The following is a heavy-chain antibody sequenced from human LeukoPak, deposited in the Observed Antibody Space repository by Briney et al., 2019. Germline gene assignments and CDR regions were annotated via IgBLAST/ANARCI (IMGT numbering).Heavy chain of an antibody. CDR2: ITSSGGNT. Sequence: PGGSLRLSCAASGFTFSSYAMSWVRQAPGTGLEWVSGITSSGGNTYYADSVKGRFTISRDNSKNTLYLQMNSLRAEDTALYYCAKLSDGYNYYFDYWGQGTLVTVSS. D-gene: IGHD5-24*01. CDR3: AKLSDGYNYYFDY. J-gene: IGHJ4*02. CDR1: GFTFSSYA. V-gene: IGHV3-23*01.